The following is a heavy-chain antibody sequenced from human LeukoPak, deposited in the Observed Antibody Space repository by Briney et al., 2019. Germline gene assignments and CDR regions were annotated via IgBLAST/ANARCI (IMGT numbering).Heavy chain of an antibody. CDR2: FYTSGRT. Sequence: RTGGSPRLSCVASGFTVSSNYLNWVRQAPGKGLEWVSVFYTSGRTYYADSVKGRFTISRDNSKNTLYLQMNSLRAEDTAVYYCARGDRAASGFDYWGQGTLVTVST. CDR3: ARGDRAASGFDY. J-gene: IGHJ4*02. V-gene: IGHV3-66*01. D-gene: IGHD2-15*01. CDR1: GFTVSSNY.